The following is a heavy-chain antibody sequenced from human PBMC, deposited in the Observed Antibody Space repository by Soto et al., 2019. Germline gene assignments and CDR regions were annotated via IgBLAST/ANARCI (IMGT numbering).Heavy chain of an antibody. V-gene: IGHV3-23*01. CDR3: AKDRRAGGNYGFYSDF. CDR2: SSATGAGT. D-gene: IGHD1-7*01. Sequence: GGSLRLSCAASGFTFSSYGMTWVRQAPGKGLEWVSFSSATGAGTYYADSVKGRFTISRDNSKNTLYLQMTSLRADDTAVYYCAKDRRAGGNYGFYSDFWGQGAXVTVSS. CDR1: GFTFSSYG. J-gene: IGHJ4*02.